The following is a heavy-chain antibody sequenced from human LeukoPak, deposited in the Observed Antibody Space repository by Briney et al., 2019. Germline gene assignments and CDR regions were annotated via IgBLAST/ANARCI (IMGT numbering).Heavy chain of an antibody. D-gene: IGHD3/OR15-3a*01. CDR2: IYYNGNT. V-gene: IGHV4-39*07. CDR1: GGSISSSSYY. CDR3: ARRRTRQPFDY. J-gene: IGHJ4*02. Sequence: SETLSLTCTVSGGSISSSSYYWGWIRQPPGKGLEWIGTIYYNGNTYYNPSLKSRVTISVDTSKNQFSLKLGSVTAADTAVYYCARRRTRQPFDYWGQGTLVTVSS.